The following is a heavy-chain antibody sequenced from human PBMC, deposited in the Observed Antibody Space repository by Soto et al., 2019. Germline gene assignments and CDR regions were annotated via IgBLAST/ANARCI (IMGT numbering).Heavy chain of an antibody. CDR2: IYSGGST. V-gene: IGHV3-66*01. Sequence: SLRLSCAASGFTVSSNYMSWVRQAPGKGLEWVSVIYSGGSTYYADSVKGRFTISRDNSKNTLYLQMNSLRAEDTAVYYCARDYYDSSGYNYYYYYGMDVWGQGTTVTVSS. CDR1: GFTVSSNY. J-gene: IGHJ6*02. D-gene: IGHD3-22*01. CDR3: ARDYYDSSGYNYYYYYGMDV.